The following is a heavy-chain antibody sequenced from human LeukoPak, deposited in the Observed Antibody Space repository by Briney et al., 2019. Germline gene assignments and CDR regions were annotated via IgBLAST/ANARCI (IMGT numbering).Heavy chain of an antibody. CDR1: GGSISSSSYY. D-gene: IGHD3-22*01. V-gene: IGHV4-39*07. CDR2: IYYSGST. J-gene: IGHJ4*02. Sequence: SETLSLTCTVSGGSISSSSYYWGWIRQPPGKGLEWIGIIYYSGSTYYNPSLKSRVTISVDTSKNQFSLKLSSVTAADTAVYYCARLPWDSSGYYVPYFDYWGQGTLVTVSS. CDR3: ARLPWDSSGYYVPYFDY.